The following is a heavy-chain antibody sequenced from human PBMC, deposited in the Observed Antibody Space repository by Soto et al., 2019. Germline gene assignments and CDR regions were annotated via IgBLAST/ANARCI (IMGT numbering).Heavy chain of an antibody. D-gene: IGHD6-19*01. CDR2: IKHDGSEK. CDR1: VLTFNKYW. J-gene: IGHJ6*02. Sequence: EVQLVESGGGLVQPGGSLRLSCAASVLTFNKYWMTWVRQAPGKGLEWVATIKHDGSEKSNLDSVEVRFTISRDNARNSLSLQMNSLRVEDTAVYFCASVPGSPGYHGLDVWGQGTTVTVSS. V-gene: IGHV3-7*03. CDR3: ASVPGSPGYHGLDV.